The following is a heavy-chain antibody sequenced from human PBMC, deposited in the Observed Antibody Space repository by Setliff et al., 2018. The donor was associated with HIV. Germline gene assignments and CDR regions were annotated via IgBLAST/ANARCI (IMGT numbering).Heavy chain of an antibody. D-gene: IGHD6-13*01. J-gene: IGHJ6*02. CDR3: AKVPGIAAAGLGESYGMDV. CDR1: GFSFSDYH. V-gene: IGHV3-48*04. Sequence: PGGSLRLSCAASGFSFSDYHMNWVRQAPGKGLEWISYISSSSSTIYYADSVKGRFTISRDNAKNSLYLQMNSLRAEDTALYYCAKVPGIAAAGLGESYGMDVWGQGTTVTVSS. CDR2: ISSSSSTI.